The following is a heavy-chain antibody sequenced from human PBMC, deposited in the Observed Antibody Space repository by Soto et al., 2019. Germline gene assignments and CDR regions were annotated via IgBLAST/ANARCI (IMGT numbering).Heavy chain of an antibody. J-gene: IGHJ6*02. CDR1: GGTFSSYA. V-gene: IGHV1-69*13. CDR2: IIPIFGTA. D-gene: IGHD2-2*01. CDR3: ARGVVYCSSTSCPPGGDYYYGMDV. Sequence: SVKVFCKASGGTFSSYAISWVRQAPGQGLEWMGGIIPIFGTANYAQKFQGRVTITADESTSTAYMELSSLRSEDTAVYYCARGVVYCSSTSCPPGGDYYYGMDVWGQGTTVTVSS.